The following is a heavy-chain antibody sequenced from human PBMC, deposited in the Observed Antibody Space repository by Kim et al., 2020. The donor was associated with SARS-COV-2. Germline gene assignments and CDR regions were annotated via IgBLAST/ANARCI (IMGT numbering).Heavy chain of an antibody. V-gene: IGHV4-34*01. CDR3: ARGRSGVVPSPVLGLGPFYEYFIMDV. J-gene: IGHJ6*02. Sequence: SETLSLTCAVYGGLFSGSSWTWLRQPPGKGLEWIGEINHSGSTRYDPSLQSRVSMSIDTSKNQFSLKLRSVTAADTAVYFCARGRSGVVPSPVLGLGPFYEYFIMDVWGRGTTVTVSS. CDR1: GGLFSGSS. D-gene: IGHD5-12*01. CDR2: INHSGST.